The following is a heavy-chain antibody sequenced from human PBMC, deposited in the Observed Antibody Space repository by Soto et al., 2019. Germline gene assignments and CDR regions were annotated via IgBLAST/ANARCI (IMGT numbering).Heavy chain of an antibody. D-gene: IGHD6-19*01. CDR1: GGSISSGGYC. CDR3: ASAGGLGAVAADY. CDR2: IHHSGST. V-gene: IGHV4-30-2*01. J-gene: IGHJ4*02. Sequence: QLQLQESGSGLVKPSQTLSLTCAVSGGSISSGGYCWSWIRQPPGKGLQGIGYIHHSGSTYYNPSHTSRLTISVDRSKNQFSLKLSSVTAADTAVYYCASAGGLGAVAADYWGQGTLVTVSS.